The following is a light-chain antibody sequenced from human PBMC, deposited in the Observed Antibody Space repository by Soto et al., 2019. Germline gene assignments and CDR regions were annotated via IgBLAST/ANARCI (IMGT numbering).Light chain of an antibody. Sequence: DIQMTQSPSTLSPSVGDRVTITCRASQTITRWMAWYQQKPGKAPKLLIYDAFTLESGDPSRFSGSGSGTEFTLSIRSLQPDDFAVYYCQQYNNWPLITFGQGTRREI. CDR2: DAF. V-gene: IGKV1-5*01. CDR1: QTITRW. J-gene: IGKJ5*01. CDR3: QQYNNWPLIT.